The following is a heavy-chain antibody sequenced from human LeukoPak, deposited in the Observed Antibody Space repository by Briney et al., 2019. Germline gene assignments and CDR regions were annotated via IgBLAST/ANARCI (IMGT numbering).Heavy chain of an antibody. CDR2: IIPIFGSS. CDR1: GGTFSSYA. J-gene: IGHJ5*02. Sequence: GASVKVSCKASGGTFSSYAISWVRQAPGQGLEWMGGIIPIFGSSNYAQKFQGRVTITADESTTTAYMELSSLRSEDTAVYYCARDQRVVASNGDWFDPWGQGTLVTVSS. CDR3: ARDQRVVASNGDWFDP. D-gene: IGHD2-15*01. V-gene: IGHV1-69*13.